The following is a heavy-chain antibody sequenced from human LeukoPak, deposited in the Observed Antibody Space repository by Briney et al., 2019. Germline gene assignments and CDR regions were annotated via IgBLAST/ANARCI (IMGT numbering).Heavy chain of an antibody. CDR3: AKDIGSYYDY. CDR1: GFTFSSYG. D-gene: IGHD3-10*01. V-gene: IGHV3-23*01. Sequence: PGGSLRLSCAASGFTFSSYGMSWVRQAPGKGLEWVSAISGSGGSTYYADSAKGRFTISRDNSKNTLYLEMNSLRAEDTAVYYCAKDIGSYYDYWGQGILVTVSS. CDR2: ISGSGGST. J-gene: IGHJ4*02.